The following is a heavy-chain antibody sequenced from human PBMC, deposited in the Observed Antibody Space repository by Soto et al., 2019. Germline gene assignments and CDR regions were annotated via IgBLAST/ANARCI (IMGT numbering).Heavy chain of an antibody. CDR3: ARLRSATNWFDP. CDR2: IYYSGST. D-gene: IGHD6-25*01. J-gene: IGHJ5*02. CDR1: GGSISSSSYY. V-gene: IGHV4-39*01. Sequence: QLQLQESGPGLVKPSETLSLTCTVSGGSISSSSYYWGWIRQPPGKGLEWIGSIYYSGSTYYNPSLKSRVTISVDTSKNQFSLKLSSVTAADTAVYYCARLRSATNWFDPCGQGTLVTVSS.